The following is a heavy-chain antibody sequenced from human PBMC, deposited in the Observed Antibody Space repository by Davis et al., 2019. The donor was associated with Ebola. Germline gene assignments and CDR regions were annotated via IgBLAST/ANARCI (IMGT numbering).Heavy chain of an antibody. CDR3: ARSTATGTTDY. V-gene: IGHV3-48*02. Sequence: PGGSLRLSCAASGFTFNNYRMNWVRQAPGKGLEWVSYISTSSTSIYYTDSVKGRFTISRDNAKNSLYLQMNSLRDDDTAVYYCARSTATGTTDYWGQGTLVIVSS. J-gene: IGHJ4*02. CDR2: ISTSSTSI. D-gene: IGHD1-7*01. CDR1: GFTFNNYR.